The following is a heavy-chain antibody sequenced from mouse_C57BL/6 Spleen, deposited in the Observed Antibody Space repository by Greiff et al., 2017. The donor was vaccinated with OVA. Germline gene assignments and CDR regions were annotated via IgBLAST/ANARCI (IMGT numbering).Heavy chain of an antibody. CDR3: ARSVYGSSYFDY. CDR1: GYAFSSYW. D-gene: IGHD1-1*01. CDR2: IYPGDGDT. Sequence: VQLQESGAELVKPGASVKISCKASGYAFSSYWMNWVKQRPGKGLEWIGQIYPGDGDTNYNGKFKGQATLTADKSSSTAYMQLSSLTSEDSAVYFCARSVYGSSYFDYWGQGTTLTVSS. V-gene: IGHV1-80*01. J-gene: IGHJ2*01.